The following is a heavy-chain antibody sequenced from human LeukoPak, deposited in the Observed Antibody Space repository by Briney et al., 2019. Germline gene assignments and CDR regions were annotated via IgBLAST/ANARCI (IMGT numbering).Heavy chain of an antibody. J-gene: IGHJ4*02. D-gene: IGHD5-24*01. CDR3: ARGVEMATITGFVDY. V-gene: IGHV4-4*07. CDR1: GGFVSGYY. CDR2: IYSTGST. Sequence: SETLSLTCTVSGGFVSGYYCSWIRQPAGKGLEWIGRIYSTGSTDYNASLKSRVTMSVDTSKNQFSLKLSYVTAADTAVYYCARGVEMATITGFVDYWGQGTLVTVSS.